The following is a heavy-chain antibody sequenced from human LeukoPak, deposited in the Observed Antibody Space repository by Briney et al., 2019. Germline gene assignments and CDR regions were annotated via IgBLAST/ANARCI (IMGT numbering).Heavy chain of an antibody. D-gene: IGHD3-10*01. Sequence: ASVKVSCKASGYTFTGYYMHWVRQAPGQGLEWMGWINPNSGGTNYAQKFQGRVTMTRDTSISTAYMELSRLRSDDTAVYYCARVLERLEMYYYGSGIRYYFDYWGQGTLVTVSS. CDR2: INPNSGGT. CDR1: GYTFTGYY. J-gene: IGHJ4*02. V-gene: IGHV1-2*02. CDR3: ARVLERLEMYYYGSGIRYYFDY.